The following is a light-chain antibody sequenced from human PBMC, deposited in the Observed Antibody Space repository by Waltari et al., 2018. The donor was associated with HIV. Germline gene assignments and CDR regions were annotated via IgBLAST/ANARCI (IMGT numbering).Light chain of an antibody. CDR3: MQSLEIPHT. Sequence: IVMTQSPLSLPVTPGEPATISCRSGQSLLHSDGYNFLDGYLQRPGQPPQLLIYLGSHRAPGFPTRFTGSGSDTNFILNITRVEADDVGVYLCMQSLEIPHTFGQGTRVEI. J-gene: IGKJ2*01. V-gene: IGKV2-28*01. CDR2: LGS. CDR1: QSLLHSDGYNF.